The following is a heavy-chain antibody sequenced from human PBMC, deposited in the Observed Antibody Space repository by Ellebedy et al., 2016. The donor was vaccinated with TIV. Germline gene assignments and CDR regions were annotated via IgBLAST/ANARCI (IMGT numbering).Heavy chain of an antibody. V-gene: IGHV4-39*02. CDR2: VYYSGSP. CDR1: GGSVSSTRYY. J-gene: IGHJ5*02. Sequence: MPGGSLRLTCSVSGGSVSSTRYYWAWIRQPPGKGLEYIGSVYYSGSPYYNPSFKSRVTLSADTSKNQFSLNLRTVTAADTAVYYCARDPALPRGRFDTWGQGTLVTVSS. CDR3: ARDPALPRGRFDT.